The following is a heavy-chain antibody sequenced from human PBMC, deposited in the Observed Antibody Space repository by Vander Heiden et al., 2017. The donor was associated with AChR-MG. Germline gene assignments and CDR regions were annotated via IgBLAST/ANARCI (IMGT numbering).Heavy chain of an antibody. V-gene: IGHV3-9*01. CDR3: AKDIAGWWSLPDY. Sequence: EVQLVESGGGLVQPGRSLRLSCAASGFTFDDYAMHWVRQAPGKGLEWVSGISWNSGSIGYADSVKGRFTISRDNAKNSLYLQMNSLRAEDTALYYCAKDIAGWWSLPDYWGQGTLVTVSS. CDR2: ISWNSGSI. D-gene: IGHD2-15*01. CDR1: GFTFDDYA. J-gene: IGHJ4*02.